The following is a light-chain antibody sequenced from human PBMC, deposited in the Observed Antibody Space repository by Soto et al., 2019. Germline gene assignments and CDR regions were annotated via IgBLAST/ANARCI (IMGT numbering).Light chain of an antibody. CDR2: DAS. V-gene: IGKV3-11*01. J-gene: IGKJ4*01. CDR3: LQRNNWPPT. Sequence: EIVLTQSPATLSLSPRERATLSCRASQSVSSYLVWYQQKPGQAPRLLIYDASNRATGIPARFSGSGSGTDFTLTISSLEPEDFAVYYCLQRNNWPPTFGGGTKVEIK. CDR1: QSVSSY.